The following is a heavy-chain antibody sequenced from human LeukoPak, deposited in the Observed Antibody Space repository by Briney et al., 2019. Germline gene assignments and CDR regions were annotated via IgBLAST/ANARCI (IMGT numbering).Heavy chain of an antibody. V-gene: IGHV1-69*13. CDR1: GGTFSSYA. J-gene: IGHJ4*02. CDR3: ARASRLRYFGSRYYFDY. Sequence: SVKVSCKASGGTFSSYAISWVRQAPGQGLEWMGGVIPIFGTANYAQKFQGRVTITADESTSTAYMELSSLRSEDTAVYYCARASRLRYFGSRYYFDYWGQGTLVTVSS. CDR2: VIPIFGTA. D-gene: IGHD3-9*01.